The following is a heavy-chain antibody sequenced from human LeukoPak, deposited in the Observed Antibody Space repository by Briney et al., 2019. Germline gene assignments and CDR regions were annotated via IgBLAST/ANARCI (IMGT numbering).Heavy chain of an antibody. Sequence: GGSLRLSCAASGFTFNAFGMNWVRRAPGKGLEWVSYIGTTSGAIYYADSVKGRFTISRDSAKNSLYLQMNSLRAEDTAVYYCARFRTWGDKAFDYWGQGTLVTVSS. CDR3: ARFRTWGDKAFDY. CDR2: IGTTSGAI. J-gene: IGHJ4*02. V-gene: IGHV3-48*01. D-gene: IGHD2-21*02. CDR1: GFTFNAFG.